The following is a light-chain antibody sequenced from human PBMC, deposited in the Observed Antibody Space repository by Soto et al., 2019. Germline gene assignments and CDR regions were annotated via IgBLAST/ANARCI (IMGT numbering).Light chain of an antibody. Sequence: EIVMTQSPATLSVSPGERATLSCRVSQSVSSNLAWYQQKPGQAPRLLIYGASTRATGIPARFSGSGSGTEFTLTISSLQSEDFAVYYCQQYNTRTFGQGTKVDIK. CDR3: QQYNTRT. V-gene: IGKV3-15*01. CDR1: QSVSSN. CDR2: GAS. J-gene: IGKJ1*01.